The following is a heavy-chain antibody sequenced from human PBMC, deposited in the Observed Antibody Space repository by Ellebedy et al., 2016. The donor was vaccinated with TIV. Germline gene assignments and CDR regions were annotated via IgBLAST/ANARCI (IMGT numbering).Heavy chain of an antibody. CDR1: GFTFSSYS. CDR2: ISGSGGST. CDR3: ASGPYGGNSYY. V-gene: IGHV3-23*01. D-gene: IGHD4-23*01. Sequence: GESLKISXAASGFTFSSYSMNWVRQAPGKGLEWVSAISGSGGSTYYADSVKGRFTISRDNSKNTLYLQMNSLRAEDTAVYYCASGPYGGNSYYWGQGTLVTVSS. J-gene: IGHJ4*02.